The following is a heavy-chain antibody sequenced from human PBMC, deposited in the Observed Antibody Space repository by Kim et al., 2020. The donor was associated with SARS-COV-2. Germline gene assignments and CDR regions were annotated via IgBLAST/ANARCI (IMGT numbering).Heavy chain of an antibody. J-gene: IGHJ4*02. Sequence: SETLSLTCAVYGGSFSGYYWSWIRQPPGKGLEWIGEINHSGSTNYNPSLKSRVTISVDTSKNQFSLKLSSVTAADTAVYYCARGRSRYYYDSSGYGYWGQGTLVTVSS. CDR2: INHSGST. CDR3: ARGRSRYYYDSSGYGY. V-gene: IGHV4-34*01. CDR1: GGSFSGYY. D-gene: IGHD3-22*01.